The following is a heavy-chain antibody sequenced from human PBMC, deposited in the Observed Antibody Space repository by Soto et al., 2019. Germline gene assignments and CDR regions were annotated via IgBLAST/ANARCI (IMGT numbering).Heavy chain of an antibody. Sequence: EVQLVESGGGLVQPGGSLRLSCAASGFTFSSYWMSWVRQAPGKGLEWVANIKQDGSEKYYVDSVKGRFTISRDNAKNSLYLQMNSLRAEDTAVYYCARGQDDILTGYYDAFDIWGQGTMVTGSS. CDR2: IKQDGSEK. V-gene: IGHV3-7*01. D-gene: IGHD3-9*01. J-gene: IGHJ3*02. CDR1: GFTFSSYW. CDR3: ARGQDDILTGYYDAFDI.